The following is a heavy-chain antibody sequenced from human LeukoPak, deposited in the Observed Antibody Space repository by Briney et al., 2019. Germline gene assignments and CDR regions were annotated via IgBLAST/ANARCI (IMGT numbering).Heavy chain of an antibody. D-gene: IGHD6-13*01. V-gene: IGHV1-46*01. CDR3: AKALSSSWSTLNYYYYMDV. J-gene: IGHJ6*03. CDR1: GYTFTSYY. CDR2: TNPSGGST. Sequence: GASVKVSCKASGYTFTSYYMHWVRQAPGQGLEWMGITNPSGGSTSYAQKFQGRVTMTRDTSTSIVYMELSSLRSEDTAVYYCAKALSSSWSTLNYYYYMDVWGKGTTVTVSS.